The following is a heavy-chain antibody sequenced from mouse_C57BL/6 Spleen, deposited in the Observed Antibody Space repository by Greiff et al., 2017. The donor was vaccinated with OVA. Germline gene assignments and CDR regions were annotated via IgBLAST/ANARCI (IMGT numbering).Heavy chain of an antibody. V-gene: IGHV1-52*01. CDR2: IDPSDSET. J-gene: IGHJ3*01. Sequence: QVQLHQPGAELVRPGSSVKLSCKASGYTFTSYWMHWVKQRPIQGLEWIGNIDPSDSETHYNQKFKDKATLTVDKSSSTAYMQLSSLTSEDSAVYYCASSSYGYDIAYWGQGTLVTVSA. D-gene: IGHD2-9*01. CDR3: ASSSYGYDIAY. CDR1: GYTFTSYW.